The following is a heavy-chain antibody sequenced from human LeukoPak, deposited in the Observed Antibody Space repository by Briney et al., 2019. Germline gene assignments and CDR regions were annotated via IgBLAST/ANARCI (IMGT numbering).Heavy chain of an antibody. Sequence: SVKVSCKASGGTFSSYAISWVRQAPGQGLEWMGGIIPIFGTANYAQKVQGRVTITADESTSTAYMELSSLRSEDTAVYCCAGGALQIAVAGTNWFDPWGQGTLVTVSS. D-gene: IGHD6-19*01. CDR1: GGTFSSYA. CDR3: AGGALQIAVAGTNWFDP. V-gene: IGHV1-69*13. CDR2: IIPIFGTA. J-gene: IGHJ5*02.